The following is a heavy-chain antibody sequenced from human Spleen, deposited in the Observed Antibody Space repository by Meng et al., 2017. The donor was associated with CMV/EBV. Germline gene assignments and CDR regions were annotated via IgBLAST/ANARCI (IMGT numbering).Heavy chain of an antibody. Sequence: AAAGFTFSTYAMPWVRQAPGKGLEWVAVISYDGSNKYYADSVKGRFTISRDNSKNTLYLQMNSLRAEDTAVYYCLGVPSVVTSGKDYWGQGTLVTVSS. J-gene: IGHJ4*02. V-gene: IGHV3-30-3*01. CDR3: LGVPSVVTSGKDY. CDR2: ISYDGSNK. CDR1: GFTFSTYA. D-gene: IGHD4-23*01.